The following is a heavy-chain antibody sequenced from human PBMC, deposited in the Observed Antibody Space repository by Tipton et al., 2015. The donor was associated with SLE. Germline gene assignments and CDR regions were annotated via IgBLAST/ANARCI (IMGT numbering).Heavy chain of an antibody. CDR1: GFTFSSHD. Sequence: SLRLSCAASGFTFSSHDMHWVRQATGKGLEWVSAIDIAGDTYYSGSVKGRFTISRENAKSSFYLQMSSLRAEDTAVYYCTREPYRVGYWYFDLWGRGPLVTVSS. D-gene: IGHD1-26*01. J-gene: IGHJ2*01. CDR2: IDIAGDT. V-gene: IGHV3-13*01. CDR3: TREPYRVGYWYFDL.